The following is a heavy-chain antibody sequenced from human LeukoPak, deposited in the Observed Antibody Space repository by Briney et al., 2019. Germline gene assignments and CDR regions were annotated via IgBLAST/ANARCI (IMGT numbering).Heavy chain of an antibody. D-gene: IGHD5-18*01. Sequence: SETLSLTCAVYGGSFSGYYWSWIRQPPGKGLEWIGEINHGGSTNYNPSLKSRVTISVDTSKNQFSLKLSSVTAADTAVYYCARDGGYSYGYHDYYYYGMDVWGQGTTVTVSS. CDR3: ARDGGYSYGYHDYYYYGMDV. V-gene: IGHV4-34*01. CDR2: INHGGST. CDR1: GGSFSGYY. J-gene: IGHJ6*02.